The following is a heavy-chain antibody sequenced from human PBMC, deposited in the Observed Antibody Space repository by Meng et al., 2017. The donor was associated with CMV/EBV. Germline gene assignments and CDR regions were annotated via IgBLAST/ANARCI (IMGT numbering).Heavy chain of an antibody. D-gene: IGHD6-13*01. Sequence: QTTWKESGPQLLKPTQTLTLTCTFSGFSLSTSGVGVGWIRQPPGKALEWLALIYWDDDKRYSPSLKSRLTITKDTSKNQVVLTMTNMDPVDTATYYCARIAAAGRFDYWGQGTLVTVSS. J-gene: IGHJ4*02. CDR2: IYWDDDK. CDR3: ARIAAAGRFDY. V-gene: IGHV2-5*02. CDR1: GFSLSTSGVG.